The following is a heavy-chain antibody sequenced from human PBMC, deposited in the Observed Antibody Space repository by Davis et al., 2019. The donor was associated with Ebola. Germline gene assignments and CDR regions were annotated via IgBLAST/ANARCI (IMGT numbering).Heavy chain of an antibody. CDR2: INHSGST. CDR1: GGSFSGYY. CDR3: AILYYYYGMDV. J-gene: IGHJ6*04. V-gene: IGHV4-34*01. Sequence: PSETLSLTCAVYGGSFSGYYWSWIRQPPGKGLEWIGEINHSGSTNYNPSLKSRVTISVDTSKNQFSLKLSSVTAADTAVYYCAILYYYYGMDVWGKGTTVTVSS.